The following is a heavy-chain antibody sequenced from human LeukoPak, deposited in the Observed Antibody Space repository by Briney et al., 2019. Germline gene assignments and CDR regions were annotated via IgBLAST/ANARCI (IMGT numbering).Heavy chain of an antibody. D-gene: IGHD2-21*02. CDR2: ISAYNGNT. J-gene: IGHJ4*02. CDR1: GYTFTSYG. CDR3: ARGPHIVVVTAIHLDY. V-gene: IGHV1-18*01. Sequence: ASVKVSCKASGYTFTSYGISWVRQAPGQGLEWMGWISAYNGNTNYAQKLQGRVTMTTDTSTSTAYMELRSLRFEDTAVYYCARGPHIVVVTAIHLDYWGQGTLVTVSS.